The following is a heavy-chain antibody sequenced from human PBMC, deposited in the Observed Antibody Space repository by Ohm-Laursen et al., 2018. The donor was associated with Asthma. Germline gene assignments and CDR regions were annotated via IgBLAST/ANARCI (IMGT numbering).Heavy chain of an antibody. J-gene: IGHJ4*02. D-gene: IGHD3-3*01. Sequence: SLRLSCTAAGFTFSNYAIHWVRQAPGKGLEWVAVGGSYYDGGLKYYADSVNGRFTVSRDDSKNTLYLQMNSLRPDDTAVYYCARDVMEWYLPAFDFWGQGTLVTVSS. CDR3: ARDVMEWYLPAFDF. V-gene: IGHV3-30-3*01. CDR2: GGSYYDGGLK. CDR1: GFTFSNYA.